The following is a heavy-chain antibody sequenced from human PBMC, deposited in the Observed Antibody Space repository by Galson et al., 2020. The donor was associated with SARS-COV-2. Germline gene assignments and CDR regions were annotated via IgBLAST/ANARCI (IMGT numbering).Heavy chain of an antibody. CDR2: IYYSRST. J-gene: IGHJ6*03. CDR1: GGSISSGGYY. D-gene: IGHD3-22*01. CDR3: ARAYDSSGYYYRYYYMDV. V-gene: IGHV4-31*03. Sequence: SETLSLTCTVSGGSISSGGYYWSWIRQHPGKGLEWIGYIYYSRSTYYNPSLKSRVTISVDTSKNQFSLKLSSVTAADTAVYYCARAYDSSGYYYRYYYMDVWGKGTTVTVSS.